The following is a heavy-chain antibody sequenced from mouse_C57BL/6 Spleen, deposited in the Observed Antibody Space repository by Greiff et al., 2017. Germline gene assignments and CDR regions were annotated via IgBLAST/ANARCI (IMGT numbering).Heavy chain of an antibody. CDR1: GYTFTSYY. V-gene: IGHV1-12*01. J-gene: IGHJ2*01. Sequence: LQESGPVLVRPGASVKMSCKASGYTFTSYYMHWVKQTPGKGLEWIGDIYPGNGGTSDTQKFKGKATLTVDNSSSTAYMQLSSLTSEESADYFGAKSGLITTVVGFDDWGKGTTLTVSS. D-gene: IGHD1-1*01. CDR3: AKSGLITTVVGFDD. CDR2: IYPGNGGT.